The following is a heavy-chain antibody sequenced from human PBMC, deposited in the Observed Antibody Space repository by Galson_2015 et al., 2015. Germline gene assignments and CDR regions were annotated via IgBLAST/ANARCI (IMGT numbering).Heavy chain of an antibody. CDR3: TRGAPQYWYFDL. Sequence: SLRLSCAASGFTFSNYWMAWVRQAPGKGLEWVANVKQDGSEKHYVDSVKGRFVISSDNAKNSVYLQLNNLRAEDTAVYYCTRGAPQYWYFDLWGRGTLATVSS. J-gene: IGHJ2*01. V-gene: IGHV3-7*03. CDR2: VKQDGSEK. CDR1: GFTFSNYW.